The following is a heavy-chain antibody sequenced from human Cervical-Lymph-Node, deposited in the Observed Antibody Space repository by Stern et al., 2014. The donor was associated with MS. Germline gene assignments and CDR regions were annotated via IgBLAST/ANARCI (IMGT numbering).Heavy chain of an antibody. CDR2: TVPIFERS. Sequence: VQLGESGAEVKKPGSSVKVYCKVSGATFSTNGISWVRQGPGKGLEWMGATVPIFERSNYAQRFRGRVTITADESTSTSYMELTSLRSDDTGVYYCAREHHGGNFAAWGQGTLVTVSS. J-gene: IGHJ5*02. V-gene: IGHV1-69*01. CDR1: GATFSTNG. CDR3: AREHHGGNFAA. D-gene: IGHD4-23*01.